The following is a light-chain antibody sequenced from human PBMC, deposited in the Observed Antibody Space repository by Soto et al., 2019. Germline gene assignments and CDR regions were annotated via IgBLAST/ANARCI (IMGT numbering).Light chain of an antibody. CDR1: QSLVSSNGNTF. Sequence: DVVMTQSPLSLPVTLGQPASISCRSSQSLVSSNGNTFLIWFQQRPGQSPRRLIYKVSNRDSAVPDRLTGSGSGTDFTLEISRVEAGDVGVYYCMQATHWPWTFGQGTKVEIK. CDR3: MQATHWPWT. J-gene: IGKJ1*01. V-gene: IGKV2-30*01. CDR2: KVS.